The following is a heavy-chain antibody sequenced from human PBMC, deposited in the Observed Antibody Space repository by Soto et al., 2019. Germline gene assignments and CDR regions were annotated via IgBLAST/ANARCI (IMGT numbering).Heavy chain of an antibody. D-gene: IGHD6-19*01. CDR2: MNPNSGNT. J-gene: IGHJ5*01. CDR3: ARGGSSGWYAHSPNPHDP. Sequence: QVQLVQSGAEVKKPGASVKVSCKASGYTFTSYDINWVRQATGQGLEWMGWMNPNSGNTGYAQKFHGRVTMTRNNSISTAYMELSSLRSEDTAVYYCARGGSSGWYAHSPNPHDPWGQGTLVTVSS. V-gene: IGHV1-8*01. CDR1: GYTFTSYD.